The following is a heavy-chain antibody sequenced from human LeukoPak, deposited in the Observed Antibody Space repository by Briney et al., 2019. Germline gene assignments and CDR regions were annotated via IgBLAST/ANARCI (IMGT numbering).Heavy chain of an antibody. V-gene: IGHV4-34*01. J-gene: IGHJ4*02. CDR3: ARGEGYGSGSYSAY. CDR2: INHSGST. D-gene: IGHD3-10*01. Sequence: SETLSLTCAVYGGSFSGYYWSWIRQSPGKGLEWIGEINHSGSTNYNPSLKSRVTISVDTSKNQFSLKLSSVTAADTAVYYCARGEGYGSGSYSAYWGQGTLVTVSS. CDR1: GGSFSGYY.